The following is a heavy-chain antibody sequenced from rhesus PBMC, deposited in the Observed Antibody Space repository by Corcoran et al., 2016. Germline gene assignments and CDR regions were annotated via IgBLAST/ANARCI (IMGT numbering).Heavy chain of an antibody. J-gene: IGHJ4*01. CDR3: AGVGGWDHYFDY. V-gene: IGHV4-122*01. D-gene: IGHD1-44*01. CDR1: GGSISSSYYY. Sequence: QVQLQESGPGLVKPSETLSLTCAVSGGSISSSYYYWSWIRQAPGKGLEWIGKIACSGSNSYNPSLKGRGTSSRDTSKNQCSLKRSSVAAADTAVYYCAGVGGWDHYFDYWGQGVLVTVSS. CDR2: IACSGSN.